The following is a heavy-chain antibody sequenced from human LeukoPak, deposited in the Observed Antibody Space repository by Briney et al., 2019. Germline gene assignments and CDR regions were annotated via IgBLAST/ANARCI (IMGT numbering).Heavy chain of an antibody. J-gene: IGHJ4*02. CDR3: ARDGYSSSSYFDY. D-gene: IGHD6-6*01. V-gene: IGHV4-31*03. Sequence: SETLSLTCTVSGGSISSSSYYWGWIRQHPGKGLEWIGYMYFSGITSYNPSLKSRVTISVDTSKNQFSLKLSSVTAADTAVYYCARDGYSSSSYFDYWGQGTLVTVSS. CDR1: GGSISSSSYY. CDR2: MYFSGIT.